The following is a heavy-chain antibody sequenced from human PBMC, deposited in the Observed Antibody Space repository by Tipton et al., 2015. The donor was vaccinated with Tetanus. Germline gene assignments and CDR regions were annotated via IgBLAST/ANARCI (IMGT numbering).Heavy chain of an antibody. D-gene: IGHD3-3*01. CDR1: GASLRGGDYH. CDR2: ISNSGRT. J-gene: IGHJ4*02. V-gene: IGHV4-61*08. Sequence: TLSLTCSVSGASLRGGDYHWSWIRQPPGKGLEWLAYISNSGRTNSNYSLKSRITMTQDTSKNQFSLRLTSVTAADTAVYYCARANYDFPKKGPFDSWGQGSLVIVSS. CDR3: ARANYDFPKKGPFDS.